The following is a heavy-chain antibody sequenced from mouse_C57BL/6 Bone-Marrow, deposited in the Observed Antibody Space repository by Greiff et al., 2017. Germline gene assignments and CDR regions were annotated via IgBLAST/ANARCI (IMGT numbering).Heavy chain of an antibody. V-gene: IGHV1-69*01. CDR3: ARDGWPSYYFDY. D-gene: IGHD2-3*01. CDR2: IDPSDSYT. Sequence: QVQLQQPGAELVMPGASVKLSCKASGYTFTSYWMHWVKQRPGQGLEWIGEIDPSDSYTNYNQKFKGKSTLTVYKSSTTAYMQLSSLTSKDSAVYYCARDGWPSYYFDYWDQGTTLTVSS. J-gene: IGHJ2*01. CDR1: GYTFTSYW.